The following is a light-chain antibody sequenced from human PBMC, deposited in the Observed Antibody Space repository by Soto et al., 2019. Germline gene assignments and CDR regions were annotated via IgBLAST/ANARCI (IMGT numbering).Light chain of an antibody. CDR3: SSYTSSSTPL. CDR1: SSDVGGYNY. J-gene: IGLJ2*01. CDR2: DVS. V-gene: IGLV2-14*01. Sequence: QSALTQPASVSGSPGQSITISCTGTSSDVGGYNYVSWYQQHTGKAPKLMIYDVSNRPSGVSNRFSGSKSGNTASLTISGLQAEDEADYYCSSYTSSSTPLFGGGTKVTVL.